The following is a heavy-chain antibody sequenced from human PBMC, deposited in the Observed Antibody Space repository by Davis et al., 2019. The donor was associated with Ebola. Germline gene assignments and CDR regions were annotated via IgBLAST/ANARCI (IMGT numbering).Heavy chain of an antibody. Sequence: GESLKISCAASGFTFSSYAMHWVRQAPGKGLEYVSAISSNGGSTYYADSVKGRFTISRDNSKNTLYLQMNSLRAEDTAVYYCAKDRLPTMVRGVIHDYWGQGTLVTVSS. J-gene: IGHJ4*02. D-gene: IGHD3-10*01. CDR1: GFTFSSYA. V-gene: IGHV3-64*04. CDR2: ISSNGGST. CDR3: AKDRLPTMVRGVIHDY.